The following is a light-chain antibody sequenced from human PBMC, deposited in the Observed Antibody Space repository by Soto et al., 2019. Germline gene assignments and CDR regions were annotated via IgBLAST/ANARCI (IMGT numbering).Light chain of an antibody. J-gene: IGLJ2*01. CDR3: SSYTSSSALV. CDR1: SSDVGAYNY. V-gene: IGLV2-14*01. CDR2: EVS. Sequence: QSALTQPASVSGSPGQSITISCTGTSSDVGAYNYVSWYQQHPGKAPKLMIYEVSNRPSGVSNRFSGSKSGNTASLTISGIQAEDEADYYCSSYTSSSALVFGGGTKLTVL.